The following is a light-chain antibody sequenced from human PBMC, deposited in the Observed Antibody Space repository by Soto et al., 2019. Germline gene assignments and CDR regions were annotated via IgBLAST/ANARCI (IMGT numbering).Light chain of an antibody. V-gene: IGKV1-5*03. J-gene: IGKJ4*01. CDR3: QQYNSYPLP. Sequence: DIQMTQSPSTLSASVGDRVTITCRASQSISSWLAWYQQKPGKAPNLLIYKASSLESGVPSRFRGSGSGTEFTLTISSLQPDDFAPYYCQQYNSYPLPFGGGTKVEIK. CDR2: KAS. CDR1: QSISSW.